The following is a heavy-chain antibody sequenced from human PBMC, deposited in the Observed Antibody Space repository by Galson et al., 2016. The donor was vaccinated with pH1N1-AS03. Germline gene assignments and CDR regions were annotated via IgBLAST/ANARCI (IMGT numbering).Heavy chain of an antibody. CDR3: AKDRSSRNVLGAYDY. Sequence: LRLSCAASGFTFSNYGMGWVRQAPGKGLEWVSDISSGNTYHADSVKGRFTISRDDSKNTLYLQMNSLRAEDTAVYYCAKDRSSRNVLGAYDYWGQGTLVTVSS. CDR1: GFTFSNYG. D-gene: IGHD3-10*02. J-gene: IGHJ4*02. V-gene: IGHV3-23*01. CDR2: ISSGNT.